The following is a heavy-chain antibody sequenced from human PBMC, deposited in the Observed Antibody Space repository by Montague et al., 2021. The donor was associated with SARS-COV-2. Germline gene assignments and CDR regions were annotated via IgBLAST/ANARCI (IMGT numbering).Heavy chain of an antibody. V-gene: IGHV6-1*01. CDR2: TYYRSKWYN. Sequence: CAISGDSVSGNGAAWSWVRQSPSRDLEWLGRTYYRSKWYNEYAVXVNSRITINPDTSKNQFSLQVNSVTPEDTAVYYCARGADRYYFYGMDVWGQGTTVTVSS. J-gene: IGHJ6*02. D-gene: IGHD6-19*01. CDR3: ARGADRYYFYGMDV. CDR1: GDSVSGNGAA.